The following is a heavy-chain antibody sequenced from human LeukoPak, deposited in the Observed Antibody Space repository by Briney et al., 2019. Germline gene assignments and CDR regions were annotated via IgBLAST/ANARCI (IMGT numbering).Heavy chain of an antibody. CDR3: ARAANYDFWSGYSYDAFDI. CDR1: GGSISSSSYY. CDR2: IYHSGST. V-gene: IGHV4-30-2*01. Sequence: SETLSLTCTVSGGSISSSSYYWGWIRQPPGKGLEWIGYIYHSGSTYYNPSLKSRVTISVDRSKNQFSLKLSSVTAADTAVYYCARAANYDFWSGYSYDAFDIWGQGTMVTVSS. D-gene: IGHD3-3*01. J-gene: IGHJ3*02.